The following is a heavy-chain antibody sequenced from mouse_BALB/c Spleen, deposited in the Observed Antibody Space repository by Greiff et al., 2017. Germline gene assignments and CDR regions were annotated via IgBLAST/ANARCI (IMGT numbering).Heavy chain of an antibody. D-gene: IGHD1-1*01. CDR1: GYTFTSYW. CDR2: IDPSDSET. J-gene: IGHJ1*01. Sequence: QVQLQQPGAELVKPGAPVKLSCKASGYTFTSYWMNWVKQRPGRGLEWIGRIDPSDSETHYNQKFKDKATLTVDKSSSTAYIQLSSLTSEDSAVYSCARDYNGSYWYFDVWGAGTTVTVSS. V-gene: IGHV1-69*02. CDR3: ARDYNGSYWYFDV.